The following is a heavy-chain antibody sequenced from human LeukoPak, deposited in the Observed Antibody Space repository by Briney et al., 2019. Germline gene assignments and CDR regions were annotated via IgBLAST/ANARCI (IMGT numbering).Heavy chain of an antibody. V-gene: IGHV1-69*04. CDR1: GGTFSSYA. D-gene: IGHD3-22*01. CDR2: IIPILGIA. J-gene: IGHJ4*02. Sequence: SVKVPCKASGGTFSSYAISWVRQAPGQGLEWMGRIIPILGIANYAQKFQGRVTITADNSTSTAYMELSSLRSEDTAVYYCARDIFYESSGYYKGDYFDYWGQGTLVTVSS. CDR3: ARDIFYESSGYYKGDYFDY.